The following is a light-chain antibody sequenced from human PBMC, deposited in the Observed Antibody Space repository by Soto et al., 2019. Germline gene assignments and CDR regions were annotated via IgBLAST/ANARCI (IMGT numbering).Light chain of an antibody. CDR3: QQSDDTPLT. J-gene: IGKJ2*01. CDR1: QSITNY. CDR2: AAS. V-gene: IGKV1-39*01. Sequence: DIQMTQSPSSLSASVGDRVTITCRASQSITNYLNWYQQKPGKAPKLLIFAASSLQSGVPSRFSGSGSGTDFTLTISSLHPEDFASYYCQQSDDTPLTFGKGTKVDIK.